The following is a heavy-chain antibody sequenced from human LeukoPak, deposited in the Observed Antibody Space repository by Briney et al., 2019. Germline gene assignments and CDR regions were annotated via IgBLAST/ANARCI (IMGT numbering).Heavy chain of an antibody. Sequence: SVTVSCKASGRSFTTYAISWVRQAPGEGLEWMGGTIRLFRTTKYAQKFQDRVTITPDASISTAYMELSSLTSEDTALYYCARGTWSDVGYYYYYYMDVWRKGTTVTVSS. D-gene: IGHD1-1*01. CDR3: ARGTWSDVGYYYYYYMDV. J-gene: IGHJ6*03. CDR1: GRSFTTYA. CDR2: TIRLFRTT. V-gene: IGHV1-69*01.